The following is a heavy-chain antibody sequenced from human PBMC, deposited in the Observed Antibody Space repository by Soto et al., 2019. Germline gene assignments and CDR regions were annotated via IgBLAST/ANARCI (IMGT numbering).Heavy chain of an antibody. CDR3: ANMRRAAATYLFDL. D-gene: IGHD6-13*01. J-gene: IGHJ3*01. CDR2: IYWDDDM. V-gene: IGHV2-5*02. Sequence: QITLKETGPTLVKPTQPITLTCTFSGFSLSTTGVGVGWIRQPPGKALEWLAVIYWDDDMRYSPSLKSRLTITMDTSRNQVFLKMTSMNPVDTATYYCANMRRAAATYLFDLWGQGTMVTVSS. CDR1: GFSLSTTGVG.